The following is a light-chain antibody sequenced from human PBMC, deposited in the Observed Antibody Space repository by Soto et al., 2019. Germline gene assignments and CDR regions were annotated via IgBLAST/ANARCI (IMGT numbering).Light chain of an antibody. V-gene: IGLV2-14*01. J-gene: IGLJ3*02. CDR1: SSDVGGYNY. CDR2: DVS. Sequence: QSALTQPASVSGSPGQSITISCTGTSSDVGGYNYVAWYQQHPGKAPKLMIYDVSNRPSVVSNRFSGSKSGNTASRTISGRQDDDEADYYCSSYTSSSTWVFGGGTNLTVL. CDR3: SSYTSSSTWV.